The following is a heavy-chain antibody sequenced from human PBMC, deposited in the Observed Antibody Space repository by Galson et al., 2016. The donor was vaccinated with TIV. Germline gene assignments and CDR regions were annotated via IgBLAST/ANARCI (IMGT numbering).Heavy chain of an antibody. D-gene: IGHD2-2*01. CDR3: AKLVRKCGMTRCYGDHVDY. V-gene: IGHV1-8*01. Sequence: SVKVSCKASGHTFTSYGMNWVRQAPGQGLEWMGRMNHNSGNTDYAHTFQGRVTMTRDTSVSTAYMQLTNLRSEDTAVYFCAKLVRKCGMTRCYGDHVDYWGQGTLVTVSS. CDR2: MNHNSGNT. CDR1: GHTFTSYG. J-gene: IGHJ4*02.